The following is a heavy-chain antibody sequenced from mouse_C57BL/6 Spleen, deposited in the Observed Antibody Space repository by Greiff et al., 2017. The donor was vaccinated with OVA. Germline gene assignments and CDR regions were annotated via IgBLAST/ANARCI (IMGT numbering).Heavy chain of an antibody. D-gene: IGHD1-1*01. Sequence: EVQVQQSGPELVKPGASVKISCKASGYSFTGYYMNWVKQSPEKSLEWIGEINPSTGGTTYNQKFKAKATLTVDKSSSTAYMQLKSLTSEDSAVYYCARLVGAGRYAMDYWGQGTSVTVSS. CDR2: INPSTGGT. CDR3: ARLVGAGRYAMDY. CDR1: GYSFTGYY. V-gene: IGHV1-42*01. J-gene: IGHJ4*01.